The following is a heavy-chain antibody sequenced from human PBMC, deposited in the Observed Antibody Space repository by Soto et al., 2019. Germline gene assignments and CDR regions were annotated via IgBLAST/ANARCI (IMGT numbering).Heavy chain of an antibody. D-gene: IGHD1-26*01. V-gene: IGHV3-7*01. Sequence: GGSLRLSCAASGFTFSSYAMSWVRQAPGKGLEWVANIKQDGSEKYYVDSVKGRFTISRDNAKNSLYLQMNSLRAEDTAVYYCARDIYGRGFLDYWGQGTLVTVSS. J-gene: IGHJ4*02. CDR3: ARDIYGRGFLDY. CDR2: IKQDGSEK. CDR1: GFTFSSYA.